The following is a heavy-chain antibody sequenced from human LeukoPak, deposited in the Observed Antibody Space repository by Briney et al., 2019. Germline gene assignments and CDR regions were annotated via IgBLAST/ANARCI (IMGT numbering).Heavy chain of an antibody. CDR3: ARRSCTGGTCYYFDS. V-gene: IGHV4-39*01. CDR1: GGSICSSSYC. CDR2: IYYSGST. D-gene: IGHD2-15*01. J-gene: IGHJ4*02. Sequence: SETLSLTCAVSGGSICSSSYCWGLIRQPPGKGLEWLGNIYYSGSTYYNPSLKSRVTISVDTSKSQFSLKLSSVTAADTAVYYCARRSCTGGTCYYFDSWGQGTLVTVSS.